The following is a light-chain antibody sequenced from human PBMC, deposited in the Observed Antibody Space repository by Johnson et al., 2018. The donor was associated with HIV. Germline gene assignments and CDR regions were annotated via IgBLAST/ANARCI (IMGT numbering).Light chain of an antibody. CDR3: GTWDRSLSAGGV. CDR1: SSNIGNNY. CDR2: DNN. Sequence: QSVLTQPPSVSAAPGQKVTISCSGSSSNIGNNYVSWYQQLPGTAPKLLIYDNNKRPSGIPDRFSGSKSGTSATLGITGLQTGDEGDYYCGTWDRSLSAGGVFGTATKVTVL. J-gene: IGLJ1*01. V-gene: IGLV1-51*01.